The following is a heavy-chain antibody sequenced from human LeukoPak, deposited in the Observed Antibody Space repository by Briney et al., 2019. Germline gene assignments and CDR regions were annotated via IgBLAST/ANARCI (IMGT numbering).Heavy chain of an antibody. CDR2: IYCSGST. V-gene: IGHV4-59*08. CDR3: ARLFPYCSSTSCPVDY. J-gene: IGHJ4*02. D-gene: IGHD2-2*01. Sequence: SETLSLTCTVSGGSISSYYWSWIRQPPGKGLEWIGYIYCSGSTNYNPSLKSRVTISVDTSKNQFSLKLSSVTAADTAVYYCARLFPYCSSTSCPVDYWGQGTLVTVSS. CDR1: GGSISSYY.